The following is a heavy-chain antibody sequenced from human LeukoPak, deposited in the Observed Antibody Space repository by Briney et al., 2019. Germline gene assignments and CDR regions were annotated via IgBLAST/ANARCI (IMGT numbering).Heavy chain of an antibody. D-gene: IGHD4-23*01. CDR3: ARDDRWAIDY. CDR1: GFTFSSYN. V-gene: IGHV3-48*02. J-gene: IGHJ4*02. Sequence: PGGSLRLSCAASGFTFSSYNMSWVRQAPGRGPEWISYISSSSSTIHYADSVKGRFTISRDNAKNSLFLRMNSLRDDDTAVYYCARDDRWAIDYWGQGTLVTVSS. CDR2: ISSSSSTI.